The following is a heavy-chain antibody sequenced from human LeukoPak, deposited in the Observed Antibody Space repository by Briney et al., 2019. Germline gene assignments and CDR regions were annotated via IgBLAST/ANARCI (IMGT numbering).Heavy chain of an antibody. Sequence: PSETLSLTCTVSGGSISSYYWSWIRQPPGKGLEWIGYIYYSGSTNYNPSLKSRVTISVDTSKNQFSLKLSSVTAADTAVYYCARGDNYGGIDYWGQGTLVTVSS. CDR2: IYYSGST. D-gene: IGHD4-23*01. J-gene: IGHJ4*02. CDR1: GGSISSYY. V-gene: IGHV4-59*08. CDR3: ARGDNYGGIDY.